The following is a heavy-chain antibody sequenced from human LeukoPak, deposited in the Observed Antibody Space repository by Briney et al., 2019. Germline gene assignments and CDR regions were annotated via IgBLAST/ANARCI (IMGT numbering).Heavy chain of an antibody. CDR1: GGSISSSSYY. CDR2: VSDGGGT. Sequence: KTSETLSLTCTVSGGSISSSSYYWGWLRQPPGKGLEWIGEVSDGGGTDYNPSLKSRVTMSVDTSKNQFSLRLSSVTAADTAVYYCARGRDVGRSRGFIPYGMDVWGQGTTVIVSS. V-gene: IGHV4-39*07. D-gene: IGHD3-10*01. CDR3: ARGRDVGRSRGFIPYGMDV. J-gene: IGHJ6*02.